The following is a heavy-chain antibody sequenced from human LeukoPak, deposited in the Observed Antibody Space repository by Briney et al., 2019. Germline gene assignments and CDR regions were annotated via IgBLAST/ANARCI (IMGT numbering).Heavy chain of an antibody. CDR1: GFTFSSYA. Sequence: GGSLRLSCAASGFTFSSYAMHWVRQAPGKGLEWVAVISYDGSNKYYADSVKGRFTISRDNSKNTLYLQMNSLRAEDTAVYYCARNSLIAVAGDALWSSFDYWGQGTLVTVSS. D-gene: IGHD6-19*01. CDR3: ARNSLIAVAGDALWSSFDY. V-gene: IGHV3-30-3*01. CDR2: ISYDGSNK. J-gene: IGHJ4*02.